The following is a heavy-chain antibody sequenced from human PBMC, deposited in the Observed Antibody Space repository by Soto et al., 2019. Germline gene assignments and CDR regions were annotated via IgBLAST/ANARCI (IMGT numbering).Heavy chain of an antibody. J-gene: IGHJ5*02. CDR3: ARRKHDYGHHWFDP. V-gene: IGHV5-10-1*01. Sequence: GESLKISCKGSGYSFSTYWISWVRQMPGKGLEWIGRIDPSDSYTDYSPSCQGHVTISADKSISTAYPQWGSLKASDTAMYYCARRKHDYGHHWFDPWGQGTLVTVS. D-gene: IGHD4-17*01. CDR1: GYSFSTYW. CDR2: IDPSDSYT.